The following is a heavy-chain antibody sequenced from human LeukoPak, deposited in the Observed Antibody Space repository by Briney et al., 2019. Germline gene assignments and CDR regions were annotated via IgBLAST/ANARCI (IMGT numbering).Heavy chain of an antibody. J-gene: IGHJ4*02. Sequence: GSLRLPCAASGFTFSNYDVSWVRQAPGKGLEWVLTISDSTIYPASSVKCRFITTRDNSKNTLFLQMHSLRAEDTAVYYCARDRSGNQLWLGFFDYWGQGTRVTVSS. CDR2: ISDSTI. CDR3: ARDRSGNQLWLGFFDY. CDR1: GFTFSNYD. D-gene: IGHD3-9*01. V-gene: IGHV3-23*01.